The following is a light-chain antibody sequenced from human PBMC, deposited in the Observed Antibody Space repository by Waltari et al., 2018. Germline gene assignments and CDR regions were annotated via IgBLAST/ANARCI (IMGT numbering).Light chain of an antibody. V-gene: IGKV1-39*01. J-gene: IGKJ2*01. CDR3: QQSHDFPYS. CDR2: AAS. Sequence: DIQMTQSPSSLSASVGDRVTITCRASQYTRTSVNWYQHKTGEAPRLLIYAASTLRSGVPLRFSGSGSGTDFTLTISSLQPEDFATYYCQQSHDFPYSFGQGTKLDI. CDR1: QYTRTS.